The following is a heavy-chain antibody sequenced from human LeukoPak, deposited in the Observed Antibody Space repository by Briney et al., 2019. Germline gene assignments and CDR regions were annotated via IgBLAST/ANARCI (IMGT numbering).Heavy chain of an antibody. J-gene: IGHJ4*02. CDR2: IFYSGST. Sequence: PSETLSLTCTVSGYSISSGYYWGWIRQPPGKRLEWIGMIFYSGSTYYNPSLKSRVTISVDTSKNQFSLRLSSVTAADTAVYYCARHDNYGSGSYAIDYWGQGTLVTVSS. CDR3: ARHDNYGSGSYAIDY. D-gene: IGHD3-10*01. CDR1: GYSISSGYY. V-gene: IGHV4-38-2*02.